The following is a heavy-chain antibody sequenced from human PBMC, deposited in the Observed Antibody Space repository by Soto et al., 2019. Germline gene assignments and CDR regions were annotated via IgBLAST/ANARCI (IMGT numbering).Heavy chain of an antibody. Sequence: EVQLVESGGGLVKPGGSLRLSCAASGFTFSSYSMNWVRQAPGKGLEWVSSISSSSSYIYYADSVKGRFTISRDNAKNSLYLQMNSLRAEETAVYYCARDQPGYSYGYGLGYWGKGTLVTVSS. CDR1: GFTFSSYS. CDR3: ARDQPGYSYGYGLGY. CDR2: ISSSSSYI. J-gene: IGHJ4*02. D-gene: IGHD5-18*01. V-gene: IGHV3-21*01.